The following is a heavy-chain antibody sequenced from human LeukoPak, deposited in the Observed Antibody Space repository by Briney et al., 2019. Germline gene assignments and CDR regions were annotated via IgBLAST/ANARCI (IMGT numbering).Heavy chain of an antibody. CDR3: ARCHYYDSCGYYSH. CDR1: GFTFSSYW. V-gene: IGHV3-7*01. CDR2: IKQDGSEK. Sequence: GGSLRLSCAASGFTFSSYWMSWVRQAPGKGLEWVANIKQDGSEKYYVDSVKGRFTISRDNAKNSLYLQMNSLRAEDTAVYYCARCHYYDSCGYYSHWGQGTLVTVSS. J-gene: IGHJ1*01. D-gene: IGHD3-22*01.